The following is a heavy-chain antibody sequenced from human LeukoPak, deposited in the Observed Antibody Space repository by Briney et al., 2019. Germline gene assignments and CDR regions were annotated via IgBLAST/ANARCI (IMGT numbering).Heavy chain of an antibody. J-gene: IGHJ6*03. CDR1: GGSISSSSYY. CDR2: IYYSGST. V-gene: IGHV4-39*07. D-gene: IGHD3-16*01. Sequence: SETLSLTCTVSGGSISSSSYYWGWIRQPPGKGLEWIGSIYYSGSTYYNPSLKSRVTISVDTSKNQFSLKLSSVTAADTAVYYCARDQGGGLPDYYMDVWGKGTTVTVSS. CDR3: ARDQGGGLPDYYMDV.